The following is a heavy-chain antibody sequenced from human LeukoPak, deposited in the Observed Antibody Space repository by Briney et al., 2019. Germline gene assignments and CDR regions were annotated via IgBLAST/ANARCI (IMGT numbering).Heavy chain of an antibody. V-gene: IGHV3-15*01. D-gene: IGHD2-15*01. CDR2: IKSKTDGGTT. CDR3: TTEPGYCSGGSCYGGVNWFDP. CDR1: AGSFSGYY. Sequence: ETLSLTCAVYAGSFSGYYWSWIRQPPGKGLEWVGRIKSKTDGGTTDYAAPVKGRFTISRDDSKNTLYLQMNSLKTEDTAVYYCTTEPGYCSGGSCYGGVNWFDPWGQGTLVTVSS. J-gene: IGHJ5*02.